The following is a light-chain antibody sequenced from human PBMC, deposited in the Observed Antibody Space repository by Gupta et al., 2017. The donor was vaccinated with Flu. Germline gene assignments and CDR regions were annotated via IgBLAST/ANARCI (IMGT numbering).Light chain of an antibody. Sequence: SVLTQPPSVSGAPGQRVTISCTGISSNIGAGYDVHWYQQLPGTAPKLLIYVNTNRPSGVPDRFSGSKYGTSASLAITGLQAEDEADYYCQSYDSSLTGYVFGTGTKFTVL. CDR1: SSNIGAGYD. CDR3: QSYDSSLTGYV. J-gene: IGLJ1*01. V-gene: IGLV1-40*01. CDR2: VNT.